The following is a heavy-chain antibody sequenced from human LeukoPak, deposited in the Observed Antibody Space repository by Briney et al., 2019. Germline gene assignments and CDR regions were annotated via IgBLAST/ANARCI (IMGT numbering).Heavy chain of an antibody. Sequence: GGSLRLSCAASGFTFSSYWMSWVRQAPGKGLEWVANIKQDGSEKYYVDSVKGRFTISRDNAKNSLYLQMNSLRAEDTAVYYCARDPGLTYYYGSGGFFFDYWGQGTLVTVSS. CDR2: IKQDGSEK. D-gene: IGHD3-10*01. CDR1: GFTFSSYW. V-gene: IGHV3-7*01. J-gene: IGHJ4*02. CDR3: ARDPGLTYYYGSGGFFFDY.